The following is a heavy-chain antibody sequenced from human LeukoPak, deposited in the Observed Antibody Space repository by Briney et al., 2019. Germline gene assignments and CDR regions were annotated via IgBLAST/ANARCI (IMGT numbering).Heavy chain of an antibody. J-gene: IGHJ4*02. Sequence: KSSETLSLTCTVSGYSISSGYYWGWIRQPPGKGLEWIGYIYYSGSTNYNPSLKSRVTISVDTSKNQFSLKLSSVTAADTAVYYCARRVLWGPWLYWGQGTLVTVSS. V-gene: IGHV4-61*05. CDR1: GYSISSGYY. CDR3: ARRVLWGPWLY. CDR2: IYYSGST. D-gene: IGHD3-16*01.